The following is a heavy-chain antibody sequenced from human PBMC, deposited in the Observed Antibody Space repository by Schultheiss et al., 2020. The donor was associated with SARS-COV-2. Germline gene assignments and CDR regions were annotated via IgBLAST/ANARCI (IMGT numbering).Heavy chain of an antibody. J-gene: IGHJ5*02. CDR2: IYNSGST. V-gene: IGHV4-59*12. D-gene: IGHD2-2*01. CDR1: GGSISSYY. CDR3: ARASSLSNWFDP. Sequence: SETLSLTCTVSGGSISSYYWSWIRQPPGKGLEWIGYIYNSGSTYYNPSLKSRVTISVDTSKNQFSLKLSSVTAADTAVYYCARASSLSNWFDPWGQGTLVTVSS.